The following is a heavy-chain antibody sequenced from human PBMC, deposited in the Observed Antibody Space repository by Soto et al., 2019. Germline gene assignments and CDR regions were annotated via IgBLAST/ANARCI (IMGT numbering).Heavy chain of an antibody. D-gene: IGHD3-10*01. Sequence: QVQLVESGGGVVQPGRSLRLSCAASVFTFSIYGMHWVRQAPGKGLEWVAVISYDGSNKYYADSVKGRFTISRDNSKNTLYLQMNSLRAEDTAVYYCAPWFGAFDYWGQGTLVTVSS. V-gene: IGHV3-30*03. CDR3: APWFGAFDY. CDR2: ISYDGSNK. CDR1: VFTFSIYG. J-gene: IGHJ4*02.